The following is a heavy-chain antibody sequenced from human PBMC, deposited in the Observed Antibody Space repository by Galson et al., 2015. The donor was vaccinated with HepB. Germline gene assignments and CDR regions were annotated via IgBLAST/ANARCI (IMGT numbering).Heavy chain of an antibody. CDR2: INAGNGNT. D-gene: IGHD3-3*01. V-gene: IGHV1-3*01. CDR1: GYTFTSYA. CDR3: ARAPAGRITIFGVVTPRGGWFDP. J-gene: IGHJ5*02. Sequence: SVKVSCKASGYTFTSYAMHWVRQAPGQRLEWMGWINAGNGNTKYSQKFQGRVTITRDTSASTAYMELSSLRSEDTAVYYCARAPAGRITIFGVVTPRGGWFDPWGQGTLVTVSS.